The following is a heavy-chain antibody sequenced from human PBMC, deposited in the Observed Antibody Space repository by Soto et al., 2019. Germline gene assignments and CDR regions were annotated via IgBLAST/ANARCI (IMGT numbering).Heavy chain of an antibody. CDR2: TYYRSKWYN. D-gene: IGHD5-12*01. V-gene: IGHV6-1*01. CDR1: GDSVSSNSAA. J-gene: IGHJ5*02. CDR3: ARDLTYSGYDHNCFDP. Sequence: SQTLSLTCAISGDSVSSNSAAWNWIKQSPSRGIEWLGRTYYRSKWYNDYGVSVKSRITINPDTSKNQFSLQLNSVTPEDTAVYYCARDLTYSGYDHNCFDPWGRGTLVTVSS.